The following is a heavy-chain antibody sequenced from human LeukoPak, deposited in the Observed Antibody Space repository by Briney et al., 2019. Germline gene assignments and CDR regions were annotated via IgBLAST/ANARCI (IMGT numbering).Heavy chain of an antibody. V-gene: IGHV1-69*13. CDR3: ARTYYDILTGYYSFDY. CDR2: IIPIIGTP. D-gene: IGHD3-9*01. J-gene: IGHJ4*02. CDR1: GGIFSDYG. Sequence: ASVKVSCKASGGIFSDYGINWVRQAPGQGLEWMGGIIPIIGTPNYAQKFQGRVTITADESTTTVYMELHSLSSEDTAVYYCARTYYDILTGYYSFDYWGQGTLVTVSS.